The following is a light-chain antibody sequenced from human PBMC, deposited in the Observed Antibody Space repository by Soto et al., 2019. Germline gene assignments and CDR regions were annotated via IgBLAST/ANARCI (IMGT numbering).Light chain of an antibody. CDR1: QSVSSN. CDR2: GAS. V-gene: IGKV3-15*01. Sequence: EIVLTQSPATLSVSPGERATLSCRASQSVSSNLAWYQQKRGQAPRLLIYGASTRATGIPARFSGSGSGREFTLTISSLQSEDFAVYYCQHYNNWPPWTFGQGTKVKIK. J-gene: IGKJ1*01. CDR3: QHYNNWPPWT.